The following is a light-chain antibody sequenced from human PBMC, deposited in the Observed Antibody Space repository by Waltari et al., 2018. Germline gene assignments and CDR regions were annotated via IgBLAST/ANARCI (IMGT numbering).Light chain of an antibody. J-gene: IGKJ4*01. V-gene: IGKV1-39*01. Sequence: DIQMTQSPSSLSASIGDRVTITCRASQAISIYLNWYQQKPGKAPNLLIYAASTLQRGIPSRFSGSGSGTHFTLTISSLQPEDFATYYCQHSYTTPLTFGGGTKVEI. CDR3: QHSYTTPLT. CDR1: QAISIY. CDR2: AAS.